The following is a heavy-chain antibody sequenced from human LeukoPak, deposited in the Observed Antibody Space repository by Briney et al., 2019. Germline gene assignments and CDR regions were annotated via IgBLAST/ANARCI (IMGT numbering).Heavy chain of an antibody. D-gene: IGHD2-2*01. V-gene: IGHV1-2*02. CDR1: GYTFTGYY. CDR2: INPNSGGT. Sequence: ASVKVSCKASGYTFTGYYMHWVRQAPGQGLEWMGWINPNSGGTNYAQKFQGRVTMTRGTSISTAYMELSRLRSDDTAVYYCARGHPVTYCSSTSCYYYYYGMDVWGQGTTVTVSS. CDR3: ARGHPVTYCSSTSCYYYYYGMDV. J-gene: IGHJ6*02.